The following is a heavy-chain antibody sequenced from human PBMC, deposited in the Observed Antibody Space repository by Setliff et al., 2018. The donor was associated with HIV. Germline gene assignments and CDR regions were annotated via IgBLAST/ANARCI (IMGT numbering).Heavy chain of an antibody. D-gene: IGHD2-21*02. V-gene: IGHV4-4*07. J-gene: IGHJ4*02. Sequence: SETLSLTCTVSGGSISNYYWSWIRQPAGKGLEWIGRIQTSGRTNNNPSLKSRVTMSVDTSENQFSLILTSVTAADTAVYYCARSSRVNCGGDCYLFDYWGQGTPVSVSS. CDR3: ARSSRVNCGGDCYLFDY. CDR1: GGSISNYY. CDR2: IQTSGRT.